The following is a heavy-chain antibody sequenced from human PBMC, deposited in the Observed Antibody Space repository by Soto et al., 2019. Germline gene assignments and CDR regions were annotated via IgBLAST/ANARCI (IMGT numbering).Heavy chain of an antibody. CDR2: ISAYNGST. V-gene: IGHV1-18*04. D-gene: IGHD2-15*01. Sequence: ASVKVSCKASGYTFTSYGISWVRQAPGQGLEGMGWISAYNGSTNYAQKLQGRVTMTTDTSTSTAYMELRSLRSDDTAVYYCARDPCSGGSCYSNYYYYGIDVWGQGTTVTVSS. CDR3: ARDPCSGGSCYSNYYYYGIDV. CDR1: GYTFTSYG. J-gene: IGHJ6*02.